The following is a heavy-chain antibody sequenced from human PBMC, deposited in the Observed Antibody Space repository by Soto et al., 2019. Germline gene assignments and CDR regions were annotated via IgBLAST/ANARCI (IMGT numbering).Heavy chain of an antibody. CDR2: ISSSSSYI. CDR3: ARREVGHTTCKY. CDR1: GFTFSSYS. D-gene: IGHD1-26*01. Sequence: LRLSCAASGFTFSSYSMNWVRQAPGKLLEWVSSISSSSSYIYYADSVKGRFTISRDNAKNSLYLQMNSLRAEDTAVYYCARREVGHTTCKYWGQGTWVIVSS. V-gene: IGHV3-21*01. J-gene: IGHJ4*02.